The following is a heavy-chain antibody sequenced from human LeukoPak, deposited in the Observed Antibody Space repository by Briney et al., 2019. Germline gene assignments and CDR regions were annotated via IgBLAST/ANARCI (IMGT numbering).Heavy chain of an antibody. V-gene: IGHV3-23*01. Sequence: PGGSLRLSCAASGFTSSNYAMSWVRQAPGKGLEWVSVISGTGGTTYYADSVKGRFTISRDNSKSTLYLQMNSLRAEDTAVYYCAKRLGDSSSWYYFDYWGQGTLVTVSS. D-gene: IGHD6-13*01. J-gene: IGHJ4*02. CDR3: AKRLGDSSSWYYFDY. CDR2: ISGTGGTT. CDR1: GFTSSNYA.